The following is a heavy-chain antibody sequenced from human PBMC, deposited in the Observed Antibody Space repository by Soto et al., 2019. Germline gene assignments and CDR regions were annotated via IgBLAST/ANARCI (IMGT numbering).Heavy chain of an antibody. CDR1: GGSISSGDYY. J-gene: IGHJ5*02. CDR3: ARESLKRWFDP. CDR2: IYYSGST. Sequence: SETLSLTCTVSGGSISSGDYYWSWIRQPPGKGLEWIGYIYYSGSTYYNPSLKSRVTISVDTSKNQFSLKLSSVTAADTAVYYCARESLKRWFDPWGQGTLVTVSS. V-gene: IGHV4-30-4*01.